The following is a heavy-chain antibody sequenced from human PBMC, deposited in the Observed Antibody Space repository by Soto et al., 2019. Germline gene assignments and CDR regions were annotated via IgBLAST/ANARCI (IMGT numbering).Heavy chain of an antibody. CDR2: ISWNSGSI. J-gene: IGHJ6*02. V-gene: IGHV3-9*01. CDR3: ADVVGYSTSFAPYYYYGMDV. CDR1: GFTFDDYA. D-gene: IGHD6-13*01. Sequence: ESGGGLVQPGRSLRLSCAASGFTFDDYAMHWVRQAPGKGLEWVSGISWNSGSIGYADSVKGRFTISRDNAKNSLYLQMSRRREEKTFLYYCADVVGYSTSFAPYYYYGMDVWGQGTTVTVSS.